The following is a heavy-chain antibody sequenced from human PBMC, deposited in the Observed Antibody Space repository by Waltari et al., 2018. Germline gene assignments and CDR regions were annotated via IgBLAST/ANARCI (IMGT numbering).Heavy chain of an antibody. V-gene: IGHV1-69*09. J-gene: IGHJ3*02. Sequence: QVQLVQSGAEVKKPGSSVKVSCKASGGTFSRYAISWVRPAPGQGLEWMGRIIPILGITNYAQKFQGRVTITADKSTSTAYMELSSLRSEDTAVYYCARDGYYYDSSVAFDIWGQGTMVTVSS. CDR1: GGTFSRYA. CDR3: ARDGYYYDSSVAFDI. CDR2: IIPILGIT. D-gene: IGHD3-22*01.